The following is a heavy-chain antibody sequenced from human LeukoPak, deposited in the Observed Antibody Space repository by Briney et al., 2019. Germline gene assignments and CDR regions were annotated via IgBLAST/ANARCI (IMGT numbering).Heavy chain of an antibody. V-gene: IGHV4-59*08. CDR3: ARGIVVVPAAGSDAFDI. Sequence: SETLSLSCTVSGGSISSYYWSWIRQPPGKGLEWIGYIYYSGSTYYNPSLKSRVTISVDTSKNQFSLKLSSVTAADTAVYYCARGIVVVPAAGSDAFDIWGQGTVVTVSS. CDR2: IYYSGST. D-gene: IGHD2-2*01. J-gene: IGHJ3*02. CDR1: GGSISSYY.